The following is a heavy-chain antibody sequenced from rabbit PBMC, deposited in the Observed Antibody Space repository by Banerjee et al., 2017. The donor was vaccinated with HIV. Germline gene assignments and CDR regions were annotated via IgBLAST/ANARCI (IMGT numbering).Heavy chain of an antibody. CDR2: IYAGSSGST. CDR1: GFSFNGNYY. V-gene: IGHV1S40*01. Sequence: QSLEESGGDLVKPGASLTLTCTASGFSFNGNYYMTWVRQAPGKGLEWIGVIYAGSSGSTDYASWAKGRFTISKTSSTTVTLQMTSLTAADTATYFCTRNIYTADGNTNLWGQGTLVTVS. D-gene: IGHD1-1*01. J-gene: IGHJ4*01. CDR3: TRNIYTADGNTNL.